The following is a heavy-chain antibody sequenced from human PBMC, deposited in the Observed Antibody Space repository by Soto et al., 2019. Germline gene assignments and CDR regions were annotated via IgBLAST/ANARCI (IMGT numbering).Heavy chain of an antibody. J-gene: IGHJ4*02. V-gene: IGHV3-23*01. D-gene: IGHD3-9*01. CDR2: ITADGGT. CDR1: GFTVSSHA. CDR3: ARDQRNYDILTVFPY. Sequence: GGSLRLSCEGSGFTVSSHAMTWIRQAPGKGPEWVSTITADGGTYYADSVKGRFAMSRDTSESTLYLQMNSLGAEDTAAYYCARDQRNYDILTVFPYWGQGTPVTVSS.